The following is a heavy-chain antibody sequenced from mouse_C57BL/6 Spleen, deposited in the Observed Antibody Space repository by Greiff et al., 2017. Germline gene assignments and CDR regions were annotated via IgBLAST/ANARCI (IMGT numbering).Heavy chain of an antibody. CDR2: ISDGGSYT. D-gene: IGHD2-1*01. J-gene: IGHJ2*01. V-gene: IGHV5-4*01. Sequence: EVHLVESGGGLVKPGGSLKLSCAASGFTFSSYAMSWVRQTPEKRLEWVATISDGGSYTYYPDNVKGRFTISRDNAKNNLYLQMSHLKSEDTAMYYCARGGGNYPYYFDYWGQGTTLTVSS. CDR3: ARGGGNYPYYFDY. CDR1: GFTFSSYA.